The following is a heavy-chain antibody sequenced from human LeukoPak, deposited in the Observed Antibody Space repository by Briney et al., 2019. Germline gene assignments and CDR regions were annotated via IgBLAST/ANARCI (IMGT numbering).Heavy chain of an antibody. CDR1: GYTFTGYY. J-gene: IGHJ4*02. V-gene: IGHV1-2*02. Sequence: ASVKVSCKASGYTFTGYYMHWVRQAPGQGLEWMGWINPNSGGTNYAQKFQGRVTMTRDTSISTAYMELSRLRSDDTAVYYCARADPHIVVVPAALGYWGQGTLVTVSS. CDR2: INPNSGGT. CDR3: ARADPHIVVVPAALGY. D-gene: IGHD2-2*01.